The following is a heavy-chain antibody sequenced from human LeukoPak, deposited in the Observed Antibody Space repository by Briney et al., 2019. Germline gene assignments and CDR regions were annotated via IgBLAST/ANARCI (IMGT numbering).Heavy chain of an antibody. CDR3: ARGRVGAFDV. CDR1: GYTFTAYY. V-gene: IGHV1-2*02. J-gene: IGHJ4*02. Sequence: ASVKVSCKTSGYTFTAYYVHWVRQAPGQGLEWMGWINPNSGDTNCAQNFQGRVTMTRDTSISTAYMEVSRLSSDDTAMYYCARGRVGAFDVWGQGTLVTVSS. CDR2: INPNSGDT. D-gene: IGHD1-26*01.